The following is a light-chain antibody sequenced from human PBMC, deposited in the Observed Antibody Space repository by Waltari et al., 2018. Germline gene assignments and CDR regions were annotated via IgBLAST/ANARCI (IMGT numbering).Light chain of an antibody. CDR1: QRVSNY. J-gene: IGKJ2*01. V-gene: IGKV3-11*01. CDR2: DAS. Sequence: EIVLTQSPATLSLSPGESATLSCRASQRVSNYLAWYQQKPGQAPRLLIYDASNRATGIPARFSGSGSGTDFTLTISSLEPEDFAVYYCQQRSKWPPYTFGQGTKLEIK. CDR3: QQRSKWPPYT.